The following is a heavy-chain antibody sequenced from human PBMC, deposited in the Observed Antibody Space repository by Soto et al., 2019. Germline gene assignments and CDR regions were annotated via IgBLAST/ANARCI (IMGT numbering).Heavy chain of an antibody. Sequence: QLQLQESGPGLVKPSETLSLTCTVSGGSISSSSYYWGWIRQPPGKGLEWIGSIYYSGNTYYNPSLKSRVTISVDTSKNQFSLKLSSVTAADTAVYYCARLSGDIVVVPAASYFDYWGQGTLVTVSS. J-gene: IGHJ4*02. CDR1: GGSISSSSYY. D-gene: IGHD2-2*01. CDR2: IYYSGNT. V-gene: IGHV4-39*01. CDR3: ARLSGDIVVVPAASYFDY.